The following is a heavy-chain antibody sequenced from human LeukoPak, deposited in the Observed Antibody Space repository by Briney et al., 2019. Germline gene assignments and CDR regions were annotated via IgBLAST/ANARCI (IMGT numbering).Heavy chain of an antibody. CDR1: GFTFSSYW. Sequence: GGSLRLSCAASGFTFSSYWMSWVRQAPGKGLEWVANIKQDGSEKYYVDSVMGRFTISRDNAKNSLYLQMNSLRAEDTAVYYCARAKWELLTDYWGQGTLVTVSS. D-gene: IGHD1-26*01. J-gene: IGHJ4*02. V-gene: IGHV3-7*05. CDR3: ARAKWELLTDY. CDR2: IKQDGSEK.